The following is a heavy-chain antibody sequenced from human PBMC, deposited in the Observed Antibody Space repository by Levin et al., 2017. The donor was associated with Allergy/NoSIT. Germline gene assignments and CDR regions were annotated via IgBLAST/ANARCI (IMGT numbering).Heavy chain of an antibody. CDR3: ARELGRYSGYDFFDY. V-gene: IGHV3-7*01. D-gene: IGHD5-12*01. J-gene: IGHJ4*02. CDR1: GFTFSSYW. Sequence: GASVKVSCAASGFTFSSYWMSWVRQAPGKGLEWVANIKQDGSEKYYVDSVKGRFTISRDNAKNSLYLQMNSLRAEDTAVYYCARELGRYSGYDFFDYWGQGTLVTVSS. CDR2: IKQDGSEK.